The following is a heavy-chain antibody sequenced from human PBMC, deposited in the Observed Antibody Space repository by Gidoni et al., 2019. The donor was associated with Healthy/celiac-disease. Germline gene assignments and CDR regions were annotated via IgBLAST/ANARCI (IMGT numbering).Heavy chain of an antibody. J-gene: IGHJ3*02. Sequence: QVQLVQSGAEVKKPGASVKVSCKASGYTFTGYYMHWVRQAPGQGLEWMGWINPNSGGTNYAQKFQGRVTMTRDTSISTAYMELSRLRSDDTAVYYCARDPSEEEGVDAFDIWGQGAMVTVSS. V-gene: IGHV1-2*02. D-gene: IGHD3-16*01. CDR3: ARDPSEEEGVDAFDI. CDR1: GYTFTGYY. CDR2: INPNSGGT.